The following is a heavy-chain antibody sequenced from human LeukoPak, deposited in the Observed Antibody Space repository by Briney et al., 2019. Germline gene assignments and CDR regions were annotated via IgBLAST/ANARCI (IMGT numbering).Heavy chain of an antibody. CDR3: AKDRSGNSYGHFDY. Sequence: AGGSLRLSCAASGFTFSSYGMHWVRQAPGKGLEWVAFIRYDGSNKYYADSVKGRFTISRDNSKNTLYLQMNSLRAGDTALYYCAKDRSGNSYGHFDYWGQGTLVTVSS. J-gene: IGHJ4*02. CDR2: IRYDGSNK. D-gene: IGHD3-10*01. CDR1: GFTFSSYG. V-gene: IGHV3-30*02.